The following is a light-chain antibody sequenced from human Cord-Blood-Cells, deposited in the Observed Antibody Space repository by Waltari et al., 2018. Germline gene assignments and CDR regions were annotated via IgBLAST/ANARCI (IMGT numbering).Light chain of an antibody. CDR1: QSISSY. Sequence: DIQMPTSPSSLSASVGDRLPITCRASQSISSYLNWYQQKPGKAPKLLIYAASSLQSGVPSRFSGSGSGTDFTLTISSLQPEDFATYYCQQSYSTPYTFGQGTKLEIK. J-gene: IGKJ2*01. CDR2: AAS. CDR3: QQSYSTPYT. V-gene: IGKV1-39*01.